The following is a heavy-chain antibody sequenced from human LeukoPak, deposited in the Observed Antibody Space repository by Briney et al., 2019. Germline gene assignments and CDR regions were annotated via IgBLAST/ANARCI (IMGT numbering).Heavy chain of an antibody. D-gene: IGHD3-22*01. V-gene: IGHV3-23*01. Sequence: GGSLRLSCAASGFTFSSYAMTWVRQAPGEGLEWASAISGSGAYTQYADSVKGRFTISRDNSKNALFLQMNGLRAEDTAVYYCARPFRQFDSSSSYYSFDLWGRGTVVTVSS. CDR2: ISGSGAYT. CDR1: GFTFSSYA. CDR3: ARPFRQFDSSSSYYSFDL. J-gene: IGHJ5*02.